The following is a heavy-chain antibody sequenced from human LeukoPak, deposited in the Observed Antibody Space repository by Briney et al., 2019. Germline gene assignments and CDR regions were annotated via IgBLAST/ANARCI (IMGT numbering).Heavy chain of an antibody. CDR1: GGSISSGDYY. CDR2: IYYSGST. V-gene: IGHV4-30-4*01. CDR3: ARGGNYYVSSGAFFSLAFDI. D-gene: IGHD3-22*01. J-gene: IGHJ3*02. Sequence: SETLSLTCTVSGGSISSGDYYWSWIRQPPGKGLEWIGYIYYSGSTYYNPSLKSRVTISVDTSKNQFSLKLSSVTAADTAVYYCARGGNYYVSSGAFFSLAFDIWGQGTMVTVSS.